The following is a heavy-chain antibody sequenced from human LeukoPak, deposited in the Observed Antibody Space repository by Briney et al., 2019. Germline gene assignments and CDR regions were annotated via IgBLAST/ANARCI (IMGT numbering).Heavy chain of an antibody. CDR1: GYSFISYG. D-gene: IGHD2-2*01. V-gene: IGHV1-18*01. J-gene: IGHJ4*01. CDR3: ATQADIVVVPAAMRALDF. Sequence: WASVKVSRKASGYSFISYGISWVRQAPGQGLEWMGWISAYNGNTNYAQKLQGRVTMTTDTSTSTAYMELRSLRSDDTAVYYCATQADIVVVPAAMRALDFWGKGTLVTVSS. CDR2: ISAYNGNT.